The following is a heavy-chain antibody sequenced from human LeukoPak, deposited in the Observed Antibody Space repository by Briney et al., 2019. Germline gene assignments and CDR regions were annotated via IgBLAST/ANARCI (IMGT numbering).Heavy chain of an antibody. Sequence: GGSLRLSCAASGFTFSSYGMHWVRQAPGKGLEWVTVISYDGSNKYYADSVKGRFTISRDNSKNTLYLQMNSLRAEDTAVYYCAKDNAGGAFDIWGQGTMVTVSS. D-gene: IGHD1-26*01. CDR1: GFTFSSYG. CDR3: AKDNAGGAFDI. J-gene: IGHJ3*02. CDR2: ISYDGSNK. V-gene: IGHV3-30*18.